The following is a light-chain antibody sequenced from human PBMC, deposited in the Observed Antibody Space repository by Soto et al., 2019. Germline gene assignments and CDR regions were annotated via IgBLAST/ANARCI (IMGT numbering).Light chain of an antibody. CDR1: QSVSSSY. J-gene: IGKJ1*01. Sequence: EIVLTQSPGTLSLSPGERATLSCRASQSVSSSYLAWYQQKPGQAPRLLIYGASSRATGIPDRFSGSGTGTDSTLTISRLEPEDFAVYYCQQYGSSPPRTFGQGTKVEIK. V-gene: IGKV3-20*01. CDR3: QQYGSSPPRT. CDR2: GAS.